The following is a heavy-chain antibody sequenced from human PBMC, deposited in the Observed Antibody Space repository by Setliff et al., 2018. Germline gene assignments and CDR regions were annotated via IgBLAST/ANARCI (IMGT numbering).Heavy chain of an antibody. CDR1: GYTFTDYG. Sequence: ASVKVSCKTSGYTFTDYGISWVRQAPGQRLEWVGWIRASNDETDYAQKFRGRVTMTTDTSTSTAYMELRSLISDDTAVYYCARSPPNRGVGQGHYMDVWGKGTTVTVS. V-gene: IGHV1-18*01. CDR2: IRASNDET. J-gene: IGHJ6*03. CDR3: ARSPPNRGVGQGHYMDV. D-gene: IGHD3-10*01.